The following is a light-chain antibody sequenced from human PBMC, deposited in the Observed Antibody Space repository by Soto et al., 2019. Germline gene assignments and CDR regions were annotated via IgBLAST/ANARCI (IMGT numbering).Light chain of an antibody. CDR1: TSDVGGYND. V-gene: IGLV2-11*01. Sequence: QSALTQPRSVSGSPGQTVTISCTGTTSDVGGYNDFSWYQQQPGKAPKLLIYDVNKRPSGVPRRFAGTTSGTTASLTNSGLQAEEAADYYGCAYEGRYAVVFGGGTKLTVL. J-gene: IGLJ2*01. CDR3: CAYEGRYAVV. CDR2: DVN.